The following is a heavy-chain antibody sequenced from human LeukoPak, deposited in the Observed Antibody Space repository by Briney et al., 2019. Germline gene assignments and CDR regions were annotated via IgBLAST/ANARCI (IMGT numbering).Heavy chain of an antibody. V-gene: IGHV3-43*01. CDR3: AKGPSEYQLPKIDP. Sequence: GGSLRLSCAASGFTFDDYTMHWVRQAPGKGLEWVSLISWDGGSTYYADSVKGRFTISRDNSKNSLYLQMNSLRTEDTALYYCAKGPSEYQLPKIDPWGQGTLVTVSS. CDR1: GFTFDDYT. D-gene: IGHD2-2*01. CDR2: ISWDGGST. J-gene: IGHJ5*02.